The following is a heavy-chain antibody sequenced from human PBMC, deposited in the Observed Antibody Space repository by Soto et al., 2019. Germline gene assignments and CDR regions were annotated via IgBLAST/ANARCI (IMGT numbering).Heavy chain of an antibody. V-gene: IGHV3-23*01. CDR3: AKDGDYEYFDY. CDR2: INNNSGRK. Sequence: LRLSCAASVFSFSSYTMNWVRQAPGKGLKWVSSINNNSGRKYYADSVKGRFTISRDNSKNTLFLQMNSLKAEGTAVYFCAKDGDYEYFDYWGQGTQVTVSS. CDR1: VFSFSSYT. D-gene: IGHD3-22*01. J-gene: IGHJ4*02.